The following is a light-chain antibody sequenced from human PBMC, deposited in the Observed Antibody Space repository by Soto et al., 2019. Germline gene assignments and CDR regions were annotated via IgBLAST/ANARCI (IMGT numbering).Light chain of an antibody. J-gene: IGKJ1*01. CDR3: QQYNNWPTWT. V-gene: IGKV3-15*01. Sequence: EIVLTQSPAALSVSPGDSATLSCRASQSVSNNLAWYQQRPGQAPTLLIYRASERATGVPDRFSGRGSGTEFTLTISSLQFDDFVVYFCQQYNNWPTWTFGQGTKVDIK. CDR1: QSVSNN. CDR2: RAS.